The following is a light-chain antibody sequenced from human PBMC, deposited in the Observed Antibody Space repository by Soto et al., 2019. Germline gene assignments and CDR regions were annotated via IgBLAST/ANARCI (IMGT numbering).Light chain of an antibody. CDR2: AAS. CDR3: QQYYSYPLT. CDR1: QGISSY. J-gene: IGKJ4*01. Sequence: PSSFSASTGDRVPITCRASQGISSYLAWYQQKPGKAPKLLIYAASTLQSGVPSRFSGSGSGTDFTLTISCLQSEDFATYYCQQYYSYPLTFGGGTKVDIK. V-gene: IGKV1-8*01.